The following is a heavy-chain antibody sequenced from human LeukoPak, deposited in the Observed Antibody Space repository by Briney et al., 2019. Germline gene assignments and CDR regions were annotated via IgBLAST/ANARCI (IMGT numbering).Heavy chain of an antibody. Sequence: PSETLSLTCTVSGGSISSYYRSWIRQPPGKGLEWIGYIYYSGSTNYNPSLKSRVTISVDTSKNQFSLKLSSVTAADTAVYYCARVSSWPGKYFDYWGQGTLVTVSS. CDR3: ARVSSWPGKYFDY. CDR2: IYYSGST. D-gene: IGHD6-13*01. V-gene: IGHV4-59*01. J-gene: IGHJ4*02. CDR1: GGSISSYY.